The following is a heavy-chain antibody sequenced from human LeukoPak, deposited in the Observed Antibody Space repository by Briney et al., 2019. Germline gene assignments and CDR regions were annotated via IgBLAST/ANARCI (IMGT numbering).Heavy chain of an antibody. CDR2: ISHSGST. J-gene: IGHJ4*02. Sequence: SETLSLTCAVYGGSFSGYYWSWIRQPPGKGLEWIGEISHSGSTNYNPSLKSRVTISVDTSKNQFSLKLSSVTAADTAVYYCASLDTAMGTDYWGQGTLVTVSS. V-gene: IGHV4-34*01. CDR3: ASLDTAMGTDY. CDR1: GGSFSGYY. D-gene: IGHD5-18*01.